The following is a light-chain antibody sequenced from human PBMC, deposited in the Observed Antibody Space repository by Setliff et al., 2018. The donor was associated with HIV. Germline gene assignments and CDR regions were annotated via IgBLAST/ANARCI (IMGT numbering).Light chain of an antibody. CDR2: DVS. V-gene: IGLV2-14*03. CDR1: SSDLGIYNF. J-gene: IGLJ2*01. Sequence: QSVLTQPASVSGSPGQSITISCTGTSSDLGIYNFVSWYQQHPGKAPKLMIYDVSSRPSGVSNRFAGSKSGNTASLTISGLQAEDEADYYCSSYTSSSTTVLFGGGTKVTVL. CDR3: SSYTSSSTTVL.